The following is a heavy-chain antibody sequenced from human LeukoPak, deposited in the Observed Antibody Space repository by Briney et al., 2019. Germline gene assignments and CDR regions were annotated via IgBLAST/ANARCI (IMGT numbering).Heavy chain of an antibody. CDR3: VRGQATAWGLDY. CDR1: GFAFSTNW. D-gene: IGHD6-13*01. CDR2: ISTDARTI. V-gene: IGHV3-74*01. J-gene: IGHJ4*02. Sequence: GGSLRLSCAASGFAFSTNWMHWVRQAPGKGLVWISHISTDARTITYADFVKGRFTISRDNAKNTLYLQMNSLRAEDTALYYCVRGQATAWGLDYWGQGTLVTVSS.